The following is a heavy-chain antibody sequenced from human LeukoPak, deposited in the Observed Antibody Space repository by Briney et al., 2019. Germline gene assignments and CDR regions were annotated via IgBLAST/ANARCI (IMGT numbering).Heavy chain of an antibody. CDR2: ISYDGSNK. J-gene: IGHJ4*02. V-gene: IGHV3-30*18. Sequence: GRSLRLSCAASGFTFSSYGMHWVRQAPGKGLEWVAVISYDGSNKYYADSVKGRFTISRDNSKNTLYLQMNSLRAEDTAVYNCAKLMTTPPSDYWGQGTLVTVSS. CDR3: AKLMTTPPSDY. D-gene: IGHD4-11*01. CDR1: GFTFSSYG.